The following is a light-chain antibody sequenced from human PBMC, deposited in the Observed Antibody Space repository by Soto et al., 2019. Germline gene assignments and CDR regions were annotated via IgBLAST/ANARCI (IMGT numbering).Light chain of an antibody. V-gene: IGKV1-5*03. CDR2: KAS. Sequence: DIQMTQSPSTLSASVGDRVTITCRASQSISSWLAWYQQKPGKAPKLLIYKASSLESGVPSRFSGSGSGTAITLTISSLQPDDFATYYCQQYNSYSRTFGQGTKVEIK. CDR1: QSISSW. J-gene: IGKJ1*01. CDR3: QQYNSYSRT.